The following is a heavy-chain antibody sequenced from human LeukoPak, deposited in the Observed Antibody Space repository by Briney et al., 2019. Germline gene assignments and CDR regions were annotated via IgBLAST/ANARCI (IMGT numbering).Heavy chain of an antibody. CDR1: GFTFSSYA. J-gene: IGHJ4*02. CDR2: ISGSGGST. CDR3: AKGGTGIAAAGHFDY. Sequence: GGSLRLSCAASGFTFSSYAMSRVRRAPGKGLEWVSAISGSGGSTYYADSVKGRFTISRDNSKNTLYLQMNSLRAEDTAVYYCAKGGTGIAAAGHFDYWGQGTLVTVSS. D-gene: IGHD6-13*01. V-gene: IGHV3-23*01.